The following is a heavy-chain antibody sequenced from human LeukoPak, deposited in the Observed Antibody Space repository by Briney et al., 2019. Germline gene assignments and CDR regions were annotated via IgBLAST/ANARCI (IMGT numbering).Heavy chain of an antibody. V-gene: IGHV1-8*01. CDR3: ARSRQQLGRYYYYYGMDV. CDR1: GYTFTSYD. Sequence: ASVRVSCKASGYTFTSYDINWVRQATGQGLEWMGWMNPNSGNAGYAQKFQGRVTMTRNTSISTAYMELSSLRSEDTAVHYCARSRQQLGRYYYYYGMDVWGQGTTVTVSS. CDR2: MNPNSGNA. D-gene: IGHD6-13*01. J-gene: IGHJ6*02.